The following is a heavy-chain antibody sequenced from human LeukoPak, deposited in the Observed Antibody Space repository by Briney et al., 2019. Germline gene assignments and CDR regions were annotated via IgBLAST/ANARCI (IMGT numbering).Heavy chain of an antibody. D-gene: IGHD3-22*01. CDR2: IWYDGSNK. CDR1: GFTFSSYG. Sequence: PGGSLRLSCAASGFTFSSYGMHWVRQAPGKGLEWVAVIWYDGSNKYYADSVKGRFTISRDNSKNTLYLQMNSLRAEDTAVYYCAKWLSCGYYFFGYWGQGTLVTVSS. CDR3: AKWLSCGYYFFGY. V-gene: IGHV3-33*06. J-gene: IGHJ4*02.